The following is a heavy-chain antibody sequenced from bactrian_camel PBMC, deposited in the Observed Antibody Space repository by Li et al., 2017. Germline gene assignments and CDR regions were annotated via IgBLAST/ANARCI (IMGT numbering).Heavy chain of an antibody. Sequence: HVQLVESGGGSVQTGGSLRLSCVPSGHVYPSSCMGWFRQVPGKEREGVQAIDSDGRTRYGKIDSVKGRFTVSRDNAKNTLYLQMNNLKPEDSAVYYCGTPIVSREGTQVTVS. CDR1: GHVYPSSC. V-gene: IGHV3S53*01. CDR2: IDSDGRT. J-gene: IGHJ4*01. D-gene: IGHD1*01.